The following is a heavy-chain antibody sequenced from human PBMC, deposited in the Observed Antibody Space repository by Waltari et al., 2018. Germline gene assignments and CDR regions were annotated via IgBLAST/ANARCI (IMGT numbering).Heavy chain of an antibody. J-gene: IGHJ2*01. CDR3: ARGHSRGTFWHFDL. CDR1: GGSITTGFYY. V-gene: IGHV4-61*02. D-gene: IGHD1-1*01. Sequence: QMQLQESDPGLLKPSQTLSLACTVSGGSITTGFYYWTWIRQPAAKGLEWIGRKYTTGSADNKPSLGSRLTISLDTSKNQFFLKLDAVTAADTAVFYCARGHSRGTFWHFDLWGRGTLVTVSS. CDR2: KYTTGSA.